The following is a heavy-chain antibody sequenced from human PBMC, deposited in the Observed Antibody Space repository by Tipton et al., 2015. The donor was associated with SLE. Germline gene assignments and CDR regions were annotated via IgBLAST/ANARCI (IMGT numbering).Heavy chain of an antibody. V-gene: IGHV4-34*01. J-gene: IGHJ3*02. CDR2: INHSGST. D-gene: IGHD3-16*01. CDR1: GGSFSGYY. CDR3: ARSGDDYVWGSRMPVDI. Sequence: TLSLTCAVYGGSFSGYYWSWIRQPPGKGLEWIGEINHSGSTNYNPSLKSRVTISVDTSKNQFSLKLSSVTAADTAVYYCARSGDDYVWGSRMPVDIWGQGTMVTVSS.